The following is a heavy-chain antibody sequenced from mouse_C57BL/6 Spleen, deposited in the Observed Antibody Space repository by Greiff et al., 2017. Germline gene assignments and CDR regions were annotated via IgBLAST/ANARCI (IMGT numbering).Heavy chain of an antibody. CDR1: GYTFTSYW. V-gene: IGHV1-69*01. J-gene: IGHJ1*03. CDR2: IDPSDSYT. CDR3: ARSPVVAPRCFDV. D-gene: IGHD1-1*01. Sequence: QVQLQQPGAELVMPGASVKLSCKASGYTFTSYWMHWVKQRPGQGLEWIGEIDPSDSYTNYNQKFKGKSTLTVDQSSRPDYMQLSSLTSEDSAVYYCARSPVVAPRCFDVWGTGTTVTVSS.